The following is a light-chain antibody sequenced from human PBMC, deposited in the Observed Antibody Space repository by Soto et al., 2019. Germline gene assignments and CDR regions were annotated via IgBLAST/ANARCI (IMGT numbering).Light chain of an antibody. J-gene: IGKJ4*01. CDR2: AAA. Sequence: DIQMTPSPSSLSASVLYIVTITCRASQGIRNDLGWYQQKPGKAPKRLIHAAASLQSGVPSRFSGSGSGTNFSLTINSLQPEDYATYYCQQSYNIQALNFGGGTKVDIK. V-gene: IGKV1-39*01. CDR3: QQSYNIQALN. CDR1: QGIRND.